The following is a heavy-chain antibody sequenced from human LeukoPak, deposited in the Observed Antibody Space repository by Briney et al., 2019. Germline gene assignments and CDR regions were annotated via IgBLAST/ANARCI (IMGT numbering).Heavy chain of an antibody. CDR1: AFSFSTCA. V-gene: IGHV3-23*01. Sequence: GGSLRLSCAASAFSFSTCAMHWVRQPPGQGLEWVSTISRNGGMTFYSHSVKGRFSISRDNSKSILYLQMSSLRGEDTAVYYCAGDSDVEPRNGFDIWGQGTMATVSS. CDR2: ISRNGGMT. CDR3: AGDSDVEPRNGFDI. J-gene: IGHJ3*02. D-gene: IGHD1-1*01.